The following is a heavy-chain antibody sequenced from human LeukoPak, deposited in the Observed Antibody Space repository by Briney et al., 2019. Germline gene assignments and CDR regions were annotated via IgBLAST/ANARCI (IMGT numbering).Heavy chain of an antibody. CDR3: ARVSQGYCSGGSCYPPHFDY. CDR1: GYTFTSYD. Sequence: ASVKVSCKASGYTFTSYDINWVRQATGQGLEWMGWMNPNSGNTGYAQKFQGRVTMTRDTSISTAYMELSRLRSDDTAVYYCARVSQGYCSGGSCYPPHFDYWGQGTLVTVSS. D-gene: IGHD2-15*01. V-gene: IGHV1-8*01. CDR2: MNPNSGNT. J-gene: IGHJ4*02.